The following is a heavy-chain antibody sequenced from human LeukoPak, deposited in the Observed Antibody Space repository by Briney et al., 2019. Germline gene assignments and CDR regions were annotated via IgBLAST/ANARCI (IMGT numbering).Heavy chain of an antibody. V-gene: IGHV3-30-3*01. CDR3: ARDSRVDTAEAGGDDY. CDR2: ISYDGNNK. Sequence: GGSLRLSCVASGFTFSNYEMHWVRQAPGKGLEWVALISYDGNNKYSADSVKGQFTISRDNSKNTVYLQMNSLRADDTAVYYCARDSRVDTAEAGGDDYWGQGTLVTVSS. J-gene: IGHJ4*02. CDR1: GFTFSNYE. D-gene: IGHD5-18*01.